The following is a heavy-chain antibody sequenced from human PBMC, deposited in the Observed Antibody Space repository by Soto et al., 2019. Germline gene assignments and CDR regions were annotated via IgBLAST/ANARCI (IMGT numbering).Heavy chain of an antibody. CDR1: GYSFTSYW. J-gene: IGHJ4*02. Sequence: GDSLKISFKGSGYSFTSYWIIWVRQLPGKGLEWMGRIDPSDSYTNYSPSFQGHVTISADKSISTAYLQWSSLKASDTAMYYCARHDYYYDSSGYPPDYWGQGTLVTVS. V-gene: IGHV5-10-1*01. CDR3: ARHDYYYDSSGYPPDY. CDR2: IDPSDSYT. D-gene: IGHD3-22*01.